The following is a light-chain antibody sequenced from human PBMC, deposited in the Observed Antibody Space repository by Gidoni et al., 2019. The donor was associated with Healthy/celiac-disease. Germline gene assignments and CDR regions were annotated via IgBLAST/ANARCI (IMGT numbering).Light chain of an antibody. J-gene: IGKJ1*01. CDR1: QSISSW. CDR3: QQYNSYPWT. CDR2: KAS. V-gene: IGKV1-5*03. Sequence: DIQMTQSPTTLSASVGDRVTITCRASQSISSWLAWYQQKPGKAPKLLIYKASSLESGVPSRFSGSGSGTEFTLTISSLQPDDFATYYCQQYNSYPWTFXXXTKVDIK.